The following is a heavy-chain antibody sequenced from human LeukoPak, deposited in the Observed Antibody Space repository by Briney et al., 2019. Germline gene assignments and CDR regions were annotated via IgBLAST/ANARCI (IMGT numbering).Heavy chain of an antibody. J-gene: IGHJ6*02. V-gene: IGHV4-59*01. CDR2: VYYTGTT. CDR3: ARQSDPYYHYGLDF. CDR1: GGSIKNYY. Sequence: SETLSLTCALSGGSIKNYYWSWIRQPLGKGLEWIGYVYYTGTTSYNPSLKSRVTISVETSKNQFSLTLNSVTAADTAVYHCARQSDPYYHYGLDFWGRGTTVIVSS.